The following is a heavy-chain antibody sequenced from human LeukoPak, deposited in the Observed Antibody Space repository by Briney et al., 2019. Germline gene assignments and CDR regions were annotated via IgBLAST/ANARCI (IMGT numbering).Heavy chain of an antibody. CDR1: GGSFSGYY. V-gene: IGHV4-34*01. CDR3: ATLFRITGTDY. D-gene: IGHD1-20*01. J-gene: IGHJ4*02. Sequence: SETLSLTCAVYGGSFSGYYWSWIRQPPGKGLEWIGEINHSGSTNYNPSLKGRVTISVDTSKNQFSLRLSSVTAADTAVYYCATLFRITGTDYWGQGTLVTVSS. CDR2: INHSGST.